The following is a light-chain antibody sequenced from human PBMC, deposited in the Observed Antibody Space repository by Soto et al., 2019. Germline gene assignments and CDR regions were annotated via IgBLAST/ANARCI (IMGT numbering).Light chain of an antibody. V-gene: IGLV1-44*01. CDR3: AAWDSRLIGPV. CDR1: SSNIGDHT. J-gene: IGLJ1*01. CDR2: TND. Sequence: QSVLTQPPSASGTPGQRVTISCSGSSSNIGDHTVNWFQQLPGTAPKLLISTNDQRPSGVPDRFSGSKSGTSGSLAISGLQAEDEADYYCAAWDSRLIGPVFGSGTKLTVL.